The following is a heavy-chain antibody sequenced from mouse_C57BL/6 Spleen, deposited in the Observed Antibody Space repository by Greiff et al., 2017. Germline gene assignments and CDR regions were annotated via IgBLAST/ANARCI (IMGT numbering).Heavy chain of an antibody. CDR2: IYPGDGDT. D-gene: IGHD1-1*01. CDR3: AGGVLHGMFDD. J-gene: IGHJ2*01. V-gene: IGHV1-82*01. Sequence: VQLQQSGPELVKPGASVKISCKASGYAFSSSWMNWVKQRPGKGLEWIGRIYPGDGDTTYNGKFKGKATLTADKSSSTAYMQLSSLTSEDSSVYFCAGGVLHGMFDDWCQGTPLTVSS. CDR1: GYAFSSSW.